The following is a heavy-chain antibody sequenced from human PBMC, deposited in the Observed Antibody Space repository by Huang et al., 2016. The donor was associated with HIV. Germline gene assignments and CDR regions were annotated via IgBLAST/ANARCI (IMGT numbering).Heavy chain of an antibody. D-gene: IGHD3-22*01. CDR2: ISTSKRHT. CDR3: ARDRGRHYYDTTGYRTYDGFDF. V-gene: IGHV1-18*04. J-gene: IGHJ3*01. CDR1: GYTFTDYG. Sequence: QVQLVQSGAEVKKPGASVKVSCKASGYTFTDYGISCVRQAPGQGLEGVGRISTSKRHTDDLEKVQGRVTMTTDTSTSTAYMELRSLTSDDTAVYYWARDRGRHYYDTTGYRTYDGFDFWGRGTMVSVSS.